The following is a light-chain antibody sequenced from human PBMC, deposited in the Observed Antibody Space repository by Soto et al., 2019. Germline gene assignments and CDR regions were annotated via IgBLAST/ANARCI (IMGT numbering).Light chain of an antibody. CDR2: KAS. J-gene: IGKJ4*01. Sequence: DIHMTQSPSTLSASVGHRVTITCRASQSFNNWLAWYQQKPGKAPKLLIYKASSLQSGVPSRFSGSGSGTEFTLTISSLQADDFATDFFQQYNSYPRTFGGGAKVEIK. CDR1: QSFNNW. V-gene: IGKV1-5*03. CDR3: QQYNSYPRT.